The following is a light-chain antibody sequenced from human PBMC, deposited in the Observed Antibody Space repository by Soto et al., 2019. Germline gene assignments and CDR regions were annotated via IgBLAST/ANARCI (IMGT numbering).Light chain of an antibody. CDR3: QQFNSYPQGFT. CDR2: DAS. Sequence: AIQLTQSPSSLSASVGDRVTITCRASQGISSALAWYQQKPGKAPKLLIYDASSLESGVPSRFSGSGSGTGFTLTISSLQPEDFATYYCQQFNSYPQGFTFGPGTKVDIK. J-gene: IGKJ3*01. V-gene: IGKV1-13*02. CDR1: QGISSA.